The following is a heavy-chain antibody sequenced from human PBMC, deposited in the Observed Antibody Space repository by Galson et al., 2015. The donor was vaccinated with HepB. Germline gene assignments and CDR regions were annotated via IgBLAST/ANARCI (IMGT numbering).Heavy chain of an antibody. J-gene: IGHJ4*02. CDR2: INPNSGGT. CDR3: ARASSVTMIVVVSDFDY. CDR1: GYTFTGYH. D-gene: IGHD3-22*01. V-gene: IGHV1-2*02. Sequence: SVKVSCKASGYTFTGYHMHWVRQAPGQGPEWMGWINPNSGGTNYAQKFQGRVTMTRDTSITTAYMELSRLRSDDTAVYYCARASSVTMIVVVSDFDYWGQGTLVTVSS.